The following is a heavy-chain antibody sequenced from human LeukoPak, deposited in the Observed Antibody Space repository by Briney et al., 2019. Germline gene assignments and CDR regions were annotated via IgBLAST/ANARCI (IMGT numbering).Heavy chain of an antibody. CDR1: GFTFSSYS. D-gene: IGHD4-17*01. CDR3: APHGAPGGVD. V-gene: IGHV3-48*04. Sequence: GGSLRLSCSASGFTFSSYSMNWVRHAPGKGLEWVSYISSSSSTIYYADSVKGRFTISRDNAKNSLYLQMNSLRAEDPAVSYCAPHGAPGGVDWGQGTLVTVSS. J-gene: IGHJ4*02. CDR2: ISSSSSTI.